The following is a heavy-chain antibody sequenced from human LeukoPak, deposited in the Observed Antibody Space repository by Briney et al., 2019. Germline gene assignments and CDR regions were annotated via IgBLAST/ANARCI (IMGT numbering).Heavy chain of an antibody. CDR1: GFTFGSFS. V-gene: IGHV3-23*01. Sequence: PGGSLRLSCAAAGFTFGSFSMNWVRQAPGKGLEWVSGITGNGATTYYADSVKGRFTISRDNSKNTLYLQLNSMRAEDTAIYYCAKDFAVAAYFDYWGQGTLITVSS. CDR3: AKDFAVAAYFDY. CDR2: ITGNGATT. J-gene: IGHJ4*02. D-gene: IGHD6-19*01.